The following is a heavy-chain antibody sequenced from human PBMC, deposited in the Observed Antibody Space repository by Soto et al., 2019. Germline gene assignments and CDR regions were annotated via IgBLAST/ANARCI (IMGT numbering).Heavy chain of an antibody. D-gene: IGHD2-8*01. Sequence: SETLFFCCAFGGRSFSGSYRCCIRPPAEKGLEWGGENNHSGSTNYNPSLKSRVTISVDTSKNQFSLKLSSVTAADTAVYYCARGRRVCTNGVCYRGYYYYGMDVWGQGTTVTVSS. CDR2: NNHSGST. CDR3: ARGRRVCTNGVCYRGYYYYGMDV. V-gene: IGHV4-34*01. J-gene: IGHJ6*02. CDR1: GRSFSGSY.